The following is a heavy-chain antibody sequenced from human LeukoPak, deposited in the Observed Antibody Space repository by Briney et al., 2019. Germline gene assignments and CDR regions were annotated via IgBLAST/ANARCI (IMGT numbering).Heavy chain of an antibody. D-gene: IGHD1-26*01. CDR2: IYPGDSNM. V-gene: IGHV5-51*01. J-gene: IGHJ4*02. CDR3: ARQLSGSYPFDS. CDR1: GSNFANYW. Sequence: GDSLKISCKGSGSNFANYWIGWVRQMPGKGLEWMGIIYPGDSNMRYSPPFQGQVTISADRSISTAYLQWSSLKASDTAMYYCARQLSGSYPFDSWGQGTLVTVSS.